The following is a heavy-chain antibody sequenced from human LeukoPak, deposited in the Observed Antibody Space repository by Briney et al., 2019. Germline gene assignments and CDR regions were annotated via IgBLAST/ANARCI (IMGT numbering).Heavy chain of an antibody. CDR1: VLPFSIYC. Sequence: PGGPLRLPCAASVLPFSIYCTIWPRQAPREGREWVGNIKQDGSEKYYVDSVKGRFTISRDNAKNSLYLQMNSLRAEDTAVYYCASQAYYFDYWGQGTLVTVSS. CDR2: IKQDGSEK. CDR3: ASQAYYFDY. J-gene: IGHJ4*02. V-gene: IGHV3-7*01.